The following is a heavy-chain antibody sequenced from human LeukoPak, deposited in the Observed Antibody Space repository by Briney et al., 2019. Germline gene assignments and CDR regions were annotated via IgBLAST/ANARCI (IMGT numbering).Heavy chain of an antibody. J-gene: IGHJ6*02. CDR2: INHSGST. CDR1: GGSFSGYY. D-gene: IGHD2-2*01. Sequence: SETLSLTSAVYGGSFSGYYWSWIRQPPGKGLEWIGEINHSGSTNYNPSLKSRVTISVDTSKNQFSLKLSSVTAADTAVYYCATLVVPAATVYYGMDVWGQGTTVTVSS. V-gene: IGHV4-34*01. CDR3: ATLVVPAATVYYGMDV.